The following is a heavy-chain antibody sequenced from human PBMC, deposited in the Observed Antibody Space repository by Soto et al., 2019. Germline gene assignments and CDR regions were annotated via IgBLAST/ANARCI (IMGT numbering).Heavy chain of an antibody. CDR3: VRDGTKTLRDWFDP. V-gene: IGHV4-4*07. Sequence: SETLSLNCTVSGGSIIGFYWSWIRKSAGKGLEWIGRIYATGTTDYNPSLKSRVMMSVDTSKKQFSLKLRSVTAADTAVYYCVRDGTKTLRDWFDPWGQGISVTVSS. D-gene: IGHD1-1*01. CDR1: GGSIIGFY. J-gene: IGHJ5*02. CDR2: IYATGTT.